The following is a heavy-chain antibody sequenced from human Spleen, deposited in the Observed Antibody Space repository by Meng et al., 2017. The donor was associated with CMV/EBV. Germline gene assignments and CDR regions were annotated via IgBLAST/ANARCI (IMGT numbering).Heavy chain of an antibody. D-gene: IGHD3-3*01. J-gene: IGHJ3*02. CDR2: IYYSGST. V-gene: IGHV4-30-4*08. CDR3: ARDTNDFWSDYLVGAFDM. CDR1: GDSISSSDYY. Sequence: LRLSCTVSGDSISSSDYYWNWIRQSPGRGLEWIGNIYYSGSTYYSPSLKSRVIISVDTSKNKFSLKLSAVTAADTAVYYCARDTNDFWSDYLVGAFDMWGQGTMVTVSS.